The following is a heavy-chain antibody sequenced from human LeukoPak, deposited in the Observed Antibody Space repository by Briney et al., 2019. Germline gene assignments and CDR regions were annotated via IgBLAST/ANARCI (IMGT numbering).Heavy chain of an antibody. V-gene: IGHV3-9*03. CDR2: ISWNSGSI. Sequence: HTGGSLRLSCAASGFSFSNYGMHWVRQAPGKGLEWVSGISWNSGSIGYADSVKGRFTISRDNAKNSLYLQMNSLRAEDMALYYCAKAFTAYYYDSSGYYDWGQGTLVTVSS. CDR1: GFSFSNYG. CDR3: AKAFTAYYYDSSGYYD. J-gene: IGHJ4*02. D-gene: IGHD3-22*01.